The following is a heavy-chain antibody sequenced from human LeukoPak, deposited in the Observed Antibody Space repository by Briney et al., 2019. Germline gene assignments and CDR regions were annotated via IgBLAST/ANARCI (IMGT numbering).Heavy chain of an antibody. D-gene: IGHD5-24*01. J-gene: IGHJ6*02. CDR1: GFTVSSNY. V-gene: IGHV3-66*01. CDR2: IYSGGST. CDR3: ASRDKGYYYGMDV. Sequence: GGSLRLSCAASGFTVSSNYMSWVRQAPGKGLEWVSLIYSGGSTYYADSVKGRFAISRDNSKNTLYLQMNSLRAEDTAVYYCASRDKGYYYGMDVWGQGTTVTVSS.